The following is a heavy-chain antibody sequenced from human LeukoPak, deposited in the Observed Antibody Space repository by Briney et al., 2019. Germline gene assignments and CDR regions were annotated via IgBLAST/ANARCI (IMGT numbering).Heavy chain of an antibody. Sequence: SETLSLTCTVSGGSISNYYWNWIRQPPGKGLEWIGYIYYSGSTNYNPSLKSRVTISVGTSKNQFSLKLSSVTAADTAVYYCAREGDCSSTSCPFDYWGQGTLVTVSS. D-gene: IGHD2-2*01. J-gene: IGHJ4*02. V-gene: IGHV4-59*01. CDR1: GGSISNYY. CDR3: AREGDCSSTSCPFDY. CDR2: IYYSGST.